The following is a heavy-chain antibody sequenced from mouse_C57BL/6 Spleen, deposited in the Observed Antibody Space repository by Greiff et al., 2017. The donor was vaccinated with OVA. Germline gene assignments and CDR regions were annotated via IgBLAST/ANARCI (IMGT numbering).Heavy chain of an antibody. V-gene: IGHV1-15*01. CDR3: TSSPPFAY. CDR2: IDPETGGT. Sequence: QVQLQQSGAELERPGASVTLSCKASGYTFTDYEMHWVKQTPVHGLEWIGAIDPETGGTAYNQKFKGKAILTADKSSSTAYMELRSLTSEDSAVYYCTSSPPFAYWGQGTLVTVSA. CDR1: GYTFTDYE. J-gene: IGHJ3*01.